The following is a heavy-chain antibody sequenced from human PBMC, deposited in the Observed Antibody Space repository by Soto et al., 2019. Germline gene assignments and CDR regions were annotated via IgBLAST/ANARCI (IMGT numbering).Heavy chain of an antibody. V-gene: IGHV3-23*01. D-gene: IGHD6-13*01. CDR2: ISGSGGST. CDR3: AKVGTAAAEDYYYYGMDV. CDR1: GFTFSSYA. J-gene: IGHJ6*02. Sequence: GGSLRLSCAASGFTFSSYAMSWVRQAPGKGLEWVSAISGSGGSTYYADSVKGRFTISRDNSKNTLYLQMNSLRAEDTAVYYCAKVGTAAAEDYYYYGMDVWGQGTTVTV.